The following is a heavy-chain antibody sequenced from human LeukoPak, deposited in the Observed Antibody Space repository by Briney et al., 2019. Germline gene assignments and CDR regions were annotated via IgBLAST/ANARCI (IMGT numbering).Heavy chain of an antibody. CDR1: GGSFNFYY. V-gene: IGHV4-59*01. CDR2: IYDSVYI. D-gene: IGHD3-10*01. Sequence: SETLSLTCTVSGGSFNFYYWNWIRQSPGKGLEWVGYIYDSVYINYNPSLKSRVTISVDTSKNQISLNLSSVTAADAGVYYCARDLIVPVAMTGSGSYSTDYWVQGTLVTVSS. J-gene: IGHJ4*02. CDR3: ARDLIVPVAMTGSGSYSTDY.